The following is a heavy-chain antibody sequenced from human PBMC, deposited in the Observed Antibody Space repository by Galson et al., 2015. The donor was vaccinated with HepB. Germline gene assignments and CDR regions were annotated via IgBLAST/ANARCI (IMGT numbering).Heavy chain of an antibody. V-gene: IGHV3-73*01. D-gene: IGHD6-19*01. CDR1: GFTFSGSA. Sequence: SLRLSCAASGFTFSGSAIHWVRQASGKGPEWAGRIRSKNNNYATSYVPSLKGRFTISRDDSKNMAYLHMKSLKTEDTAVYYCTRLGDLPGYSSRWGQGTLVTVSS. J-gene: IGHJ4*02. CDR2: IRSKNNNYAT. CDR3: TRLGDLPGYSSR.